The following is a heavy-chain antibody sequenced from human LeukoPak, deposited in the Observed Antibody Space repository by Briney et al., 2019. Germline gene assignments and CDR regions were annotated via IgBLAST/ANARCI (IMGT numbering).Heavy chain of an antibody. CDR2: ISTNGDST. Sequence: GGSLRLTCAASGFTFSTYAMHWVRQAPGKQLEHVLAISTNGDSTYYANSVKGRFTISRDNSKNTLHHQMGSLRVEDMAVYYCARWASTSCYDYWGQGTLVTVSS. CDR3: ARWASTSCYDY. D-gene: IGHD2-2*01. J-gene: IGHJ4*02. CDR1: GFTFSTYA. V-gene: IGHV3-64*01.